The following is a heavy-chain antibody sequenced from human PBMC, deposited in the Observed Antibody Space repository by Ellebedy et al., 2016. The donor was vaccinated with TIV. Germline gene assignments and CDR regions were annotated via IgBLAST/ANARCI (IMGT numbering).Heavy chain of an antibody. V-gene: IGHV3-23*01. CDR3: ARDRTPGDDYWVFDN. Sequence: PGGSLRLSCAASGFTFSRYAMTWVRQAPGKGLEWVSGIGGSGGGIFYADSVKGRFTISRDNSKSTVDLQMNSLRAEDTAIYYCARDRTPGDDYWVFDNWGQGTLVSVSS. CDR1: GFTFSRYA. J-gene: IGHJ4*02. CDR2: IGGSGGGI. D-gene: IGHD3-16*01.